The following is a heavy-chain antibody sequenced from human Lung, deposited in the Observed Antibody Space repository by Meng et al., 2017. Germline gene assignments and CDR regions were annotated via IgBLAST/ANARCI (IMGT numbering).Heavy chain of an antibody. D-gene: IGHD3-22*01. V-gene: IGHV1-18*01. J-gene: IGHJ6*02. CDR1: GYAFSTYG. CDR2: ISTYNANT. Sequence: QLLQSGADGEKLGASVEVSCKASGYAFSTYGISWVRQAPGQGLEWMGWISTYNANTNYAQKFQGRVTMTTDTSTSTAYMELRSLRTDDAAVYYCARYGDSSGYFYGLDVWGQGTTVTVSS. CDR3: ARYGDSSGYFYGLDV.